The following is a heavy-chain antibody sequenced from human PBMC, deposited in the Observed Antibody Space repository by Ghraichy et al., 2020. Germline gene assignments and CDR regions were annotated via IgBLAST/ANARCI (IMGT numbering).Heavy chain of an antibody. V-gene: IGHV3-21*01. Sequence: GGSLRLSCAASGFTFSSYGMNWVRQAPGKGLEWVSAIVGSSNYIYYTDSVKGRFTISRDNANNSLYLQMNSLRAEDTAVYYCARDNYDFWSGHNYYYYYYMDVWGKGTTVTVSS. CDR1: GFTFSSYG. CDR3: ARDNYDFWSGHNYYYYYYMDV. CDR2: IVGSSNYI. J-gene: IGHJ6*03. D-gene: IGHD3-3*01.